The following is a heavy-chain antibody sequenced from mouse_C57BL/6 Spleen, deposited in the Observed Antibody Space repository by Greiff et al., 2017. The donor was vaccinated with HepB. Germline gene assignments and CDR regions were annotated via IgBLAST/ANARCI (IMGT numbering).Heavy chain of an antibody. CDR3: DVYDGYWFAY. V-gene: IGHV1-53*01. CDR1: GYTFTSYW. J-gene: IGHJ3*01. D-gene: IGHD2-3*01. Sequence: QVQLQQPGTELVKPGASVKLSCKASGYTFTSYWMHWVKQRPGQGLEWIGNINPSNGGTNYTEKFQSKATLTVDKSSSPAYMPLSSLTSEDSAVYYCDVYDGYWFAYWGQGTLVTVSA. CDR2: INPSNGGT.